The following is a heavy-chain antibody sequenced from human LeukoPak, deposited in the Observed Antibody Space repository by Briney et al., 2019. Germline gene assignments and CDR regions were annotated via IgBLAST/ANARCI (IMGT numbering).Heavy chain of an antibody. V-gene: IGHV1-8*01. CDR1: GYTFTSYD. CDR2: MNPNSGNT. CDR3: ARGRYCSGGSCFSWFDP. Sequence: ASVKVSCKASGYTFTSYDINWVRQATGQGLEWIGWMNPNSGNTGYAQKFQGRVTMTRNTSISTAYMELSSLRSEDTAVYYCARGRYCSGGSCFSWFDPWGQGTLVTVSS. D-gene: IGHD2-15*01. J-gene: IGHJ5*02.